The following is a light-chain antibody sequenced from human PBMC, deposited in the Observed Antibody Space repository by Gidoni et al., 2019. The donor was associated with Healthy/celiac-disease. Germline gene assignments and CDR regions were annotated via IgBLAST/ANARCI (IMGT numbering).Light chain of an antibody. Sequence: DIQMPQSPSTLSASVGDRVTITCRASQSISSWFAWYQQKPGKAPKLLIYTASSLESGVPSRFSGSGSGTEFTLTISSLQPDDFATYYCQQYNSYSRTFGQGTKVEIK. V-gene: IGKV1-5*03. CDR1: QSISSW. CDR3: QQYNSYSRT. CDR2: TAS. J-gene: IGKJ1*01.